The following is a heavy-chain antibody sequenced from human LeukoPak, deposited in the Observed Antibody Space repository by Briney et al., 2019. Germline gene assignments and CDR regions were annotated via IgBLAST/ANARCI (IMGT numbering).Heavy chain of an antibody. CDR2: IIPSFSTA. Sequence: SVKVSCKASGGTFSRYYAISWVRQAPGQGLEWVGGIIPSFSTANYAQKFQGRVTITTDESTSTAYMELSSLRSEDTAVYYCARDYYDSSGYYWWGQGTLVTVSS. D-gene: IGHD3-22*01. V-gene: IGHV1-69*05. CDR3: ARDYYDSSGYYW. CDR1: GGTFSRYYA. J-gene: IGHJ4*02.